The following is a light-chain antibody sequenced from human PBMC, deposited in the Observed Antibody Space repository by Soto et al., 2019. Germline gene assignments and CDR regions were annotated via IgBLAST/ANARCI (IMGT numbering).Light chain of an antibody. J-gene: IGLJ1*01. V-gene: IGLV2-14*01. CDR1: SSDIGASNF. CDR3: VSYKTDDNFV. CDR2: EAT. Sequence: QSVLAQPPSVSGSPGQSITVSCTGTSSDIGASNFVSWYQHLPGRAPKVIIFEATNRPSGVSDRFSGSKAGITASLTISGLQAADEAEYLCVSYKTDDNFVFGTGTKVTVL.